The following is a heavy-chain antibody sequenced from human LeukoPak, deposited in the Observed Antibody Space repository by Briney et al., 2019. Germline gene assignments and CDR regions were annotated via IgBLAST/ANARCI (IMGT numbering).Heavy chain of an antibody. CDR2: IIPILGIA. Sequence: ASAKVSCKASGGTFSSYAISWVRQAPGQGLEWMGRIIPILGIANYAQKFQGRVTITADKSTSTAYMELSSLRSEDTAVYYCARDPLRSDNWFDPWGQGTLVTVSS. J-gene: IGHJ5*02. D-gene: IGHD3-3*01. V-gene: IGHV1-69*04. CDR1: GGTFSSYA. CDR3: ARDPLRSDNWFDP.